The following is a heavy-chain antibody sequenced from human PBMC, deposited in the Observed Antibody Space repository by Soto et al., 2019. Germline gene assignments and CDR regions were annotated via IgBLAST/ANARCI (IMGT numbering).Heavy chain of an antibody. CDR3: ARERGFGVALYYYYYYGMDV. D-gene: IGHD3-3*01. CDR1: GFTFSSYS. V-gene: IGHV3-21*01. Sequence: GSLRLSCAASGFTFSSYSMNWVRQAPGKGLEWVSSISSSSSYIYYADSVKGRFTISRDNAKNSLYLQMNSLRAEDTAVYYCARERGFGVALYYYYYYGMDVWGQGTTVTVSS. J-gene: IGHJ6*02. CDR2: ISSSSSYI.